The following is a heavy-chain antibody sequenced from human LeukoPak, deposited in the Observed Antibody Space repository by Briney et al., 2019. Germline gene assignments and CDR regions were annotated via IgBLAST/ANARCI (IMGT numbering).Heavy chain of an antibody. CDR2: IWHSGNT. CDR1: GYSITSGYF. CDR3: ARGSGSDS. J-gene: IGHJ4*02. D-gene: IGHD6-19*01. V-gene: IGHV4-38-2*02. Sequence: PSETLSLTCTVSGYSITSGYFWGWIQQPPGRGLEWIGSIWHSGNTYYNPSLKSRVTISLDTSKNQISLRLSSVTAADTAVYYCARGSGSDSWGQGTLVTVSS.